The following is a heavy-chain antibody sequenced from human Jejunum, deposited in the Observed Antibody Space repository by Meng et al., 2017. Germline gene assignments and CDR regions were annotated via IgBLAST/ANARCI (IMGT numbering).Heavy chain of an antibody. CDR2: VSTDGTIT. J-gene: IGHJ1*01. CDR3: ASDRITD. CDR1: GFTFSSHW. Sequence: EGRLVEAVGCLVQPGGPLRLSCAASGFTFSSHWMHWVRQAPGKGLVWLSRVSTDGTITNYADSVKGRFTISRDNAKNTVFLEMNSLRVEDTAVYYCASDRITDWGQGTLVTVSS. V-gene: IGHV3-74*01. D-gene: IGHD3-16*01.